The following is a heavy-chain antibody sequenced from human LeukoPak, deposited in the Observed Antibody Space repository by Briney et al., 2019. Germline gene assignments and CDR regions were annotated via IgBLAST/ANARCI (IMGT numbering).Heavy chain of an antibody. CDR3: ARPRAGGTGLSSFDY. D-gene: IGHD4-23*01. V-gene: IGHV5-51*01. J-gene: IGHJ4*02. Sequence: GESLKISCKISGYSFTSYWIGWVRQMPGKGLEWMGIIYPGDSDTRYSPSFQGQVTISADKSISTAYLQWSSLKASDTAIYYCARPRAGGTGLSSFDYWGQGTLVTVSS. CDR2: IYPGDSDT. CDR1: GYSFTSYW.